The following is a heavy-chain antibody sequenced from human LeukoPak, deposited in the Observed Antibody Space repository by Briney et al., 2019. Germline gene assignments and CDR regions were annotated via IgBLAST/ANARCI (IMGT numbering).Heavy chain of an antibody. V-gene: IGHV3-11*04. CDR1: GFTFSDRY. D-gene: IGHD6-13*01. J-gene: IGHJ3*02. CDR3: VREASGGTKGVSGTFDI. Sequence: GGSLRLSCAATGFTFSDRYMSWIRQAPGKGMEWVAYISPNGDNIHYADSVKGRFTISRDNAKNSLFLQVNSLRAEDTAVYHCVREASGGTKGVSGTFDIWGQGTLVTVSS. CDR2: ISPNGDNI.